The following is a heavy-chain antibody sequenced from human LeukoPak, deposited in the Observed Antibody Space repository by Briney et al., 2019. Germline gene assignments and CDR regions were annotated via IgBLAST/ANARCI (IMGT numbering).Heavy chain of an antibody. J-gene: IGHJ4*02. Sequence: ASVKVSCKASGYTFTGYYMHWVRQAPGQGLEWMGWINPNSGGTNYAQKFQGRVTMTRDTSISAAYMELSRLRSDDTAVYYCARGGVGGYSYGYAGYRGYYFDYWGQGTLVTVSS. CDR1: GYTFTGYY. CDR3: ARGGVGGYSYGYAGYRGYYFDY. CDR2: INPNSGGT. D-gene: IGHD5-18*01. V-gene: IGHV1-2*02.